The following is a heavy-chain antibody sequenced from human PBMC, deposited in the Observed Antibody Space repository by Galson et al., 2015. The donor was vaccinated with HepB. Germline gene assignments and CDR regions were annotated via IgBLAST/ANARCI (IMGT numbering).Heavy chain of an antibody. CDR2: ISSSSTYT. CDR3: ARVADADYGDHSHFDY. V-gene: IGHV3-11*06. Sequence: SLRLSCAASEFTFSDYYMSWIRQAPGKGLEWVSYISSSSTYTDYADSVKGRFTISRDNAKESLYLQINSLRAEDTAVYYCARVADADYGDHSHFDYWGQGTLVTVSS. CDR1: EFTFSDYY. D-gene: IGHD4-17*01. J-gene: IGHJ4*02.